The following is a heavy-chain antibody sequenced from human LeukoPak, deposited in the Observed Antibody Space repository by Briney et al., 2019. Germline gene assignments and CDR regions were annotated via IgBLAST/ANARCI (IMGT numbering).Heavy chain of an antibody. CDR2: ISYDGSNK. CDR3: ARGRMATIDYYYGMDV. J-gene: IGHJ6*02. V-gene: IGHV3-30*04. CDR1: RFTFSSYA. D-gene: IGHD5-24*01. Sequence: PGRSLRLSCAASRFTFSSYAMHWVRQAPGNELKWVAVISYDGSNKYYADSVKGRFTISRDNSKNTLYLQMNSLRAEDTAVYYCARGRMATIDYYYGMDVWGQGTTVTVS.